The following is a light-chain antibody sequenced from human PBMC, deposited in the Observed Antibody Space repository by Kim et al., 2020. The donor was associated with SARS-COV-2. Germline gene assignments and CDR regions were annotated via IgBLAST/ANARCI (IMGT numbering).Light chain of an antibody. CDR3: QQYGSSPL. CDR2: GAS. V-gene: IGKV3-20*01. J-gene: IGKJ2*01. Sequence: EIVLTQSPGTLSLSPGERATLSCRASQSVSSSYLAWYQKKPGQAPRLLIYGASSRATGIPDRFSGSGSGTDFTLTISRLEPEDSAVYYCQQYGSSPLFGQGTKLEI. CDR1: QSVSSSY.